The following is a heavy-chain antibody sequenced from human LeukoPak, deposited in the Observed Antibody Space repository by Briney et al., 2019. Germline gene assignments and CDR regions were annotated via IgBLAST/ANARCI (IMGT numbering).Heavy chain of an antibody. V-gene: IGHV3-21*01. CDR2: ITSGGDYI. CDR1: GFTFNTFN. Sequence: KPGGSLRLSCAASGFTFNTFNMNWVRQAPGKGLEWVSSITSGGDYIYYADSVKGRFTTSRDNAKNSLSLQLNSLRVEDTAVYYCARGHYDVLAASYKWTPDYWGQGTLVTVPS. D-gene: IGHD3-9*01. CDR3: ARGHYDVLAASYKWTPDY. J-gene: IGHJ4*02.